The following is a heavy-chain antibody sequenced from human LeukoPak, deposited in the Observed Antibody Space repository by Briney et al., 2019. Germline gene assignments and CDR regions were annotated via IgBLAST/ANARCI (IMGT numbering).Heavy chain of an antibody. CDR1: GGSISSSNW. CDR2: INHSGST. Sequence: PSETLSLTCAVSGGSISSSNWWTWVRQPPGKGLEWIGEINHSGSTNYNPSLKSRVTISVDTSKNQFSLKLSSVTAADTAVYYCAGEASRGIDYWGRGTLVTVSS. D-gene: IGHD3-16*01. V-gene: IGHV4-4*02. J-gene: IGHJ4*02. CDR3: AGEASRGIDY.